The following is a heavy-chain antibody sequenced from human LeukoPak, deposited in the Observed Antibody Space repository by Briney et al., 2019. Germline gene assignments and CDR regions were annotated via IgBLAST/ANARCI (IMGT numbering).Heavy chain of an antibody. CDR1: GYRLTTYW. J-gene: IGHJ4*02. CDR3: ARVAYNWNSPADY. V-gene: IGHV5-51*01. Sequence: GESLKISCKASGYRLTTYWIGWVRQMPGRGLEWMGIIYPGDSDTRYSPSFQGQVTMSADKSINTAYLQWKSLKASDTAMYYCARVAYNWNSPADYWGQGTLVTVSS. CDR2: IYPGDSDT. D-gene: IGHD1-7*01.